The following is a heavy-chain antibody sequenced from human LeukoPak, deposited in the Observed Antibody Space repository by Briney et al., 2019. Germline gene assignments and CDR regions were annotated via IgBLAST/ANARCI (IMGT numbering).Heavy chain of an antibody. Sequence: GASVTVSCKASGYTFTSYGISWVRQAPGQGLEWMGWISAYNGNTNYAQKLQGRVTMTTDTSTSTAYMELRSLRSDDTAVYYCARDTGIAAAAPRWFDPWGQGTLVTVSS. CDR1: GYTFTSYG. CDR2: ISAYNGNT. CDR3: ARDTGIAAAAPRWFDP. V-gene: IGHV1-18*04. D-gene: IGHD6-13*01. J-gene: IGHJ5*02.